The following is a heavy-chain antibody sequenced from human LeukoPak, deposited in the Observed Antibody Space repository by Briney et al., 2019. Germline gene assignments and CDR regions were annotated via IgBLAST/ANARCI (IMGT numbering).Heavy chain of an antibody. V-gene: IGHV1-2*06. Sequence: ASVKVSCKTSGYTFTDYYMHWVRQAPGQGLEWMGRINPNSGDTNYARKFQGRVTMTRDTSISTAYMELTRLRSDDAAVYYCAREEKYYYDSSGYLDWGQGTLVTVSS. CDR2: INPNSGDT. J-gene: IGHJ4*02. CDR3: AREEKYYYDSSGYLD. D-gene: IGHD3-22*01. CDR1: GYTFTDYY.